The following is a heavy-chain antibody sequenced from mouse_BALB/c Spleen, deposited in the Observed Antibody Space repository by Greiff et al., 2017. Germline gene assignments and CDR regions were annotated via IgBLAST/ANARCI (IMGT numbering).Heavy chain of an antibody. V-gene: IGHV2-6-7*01. J-gene: IGHJ4*01. CDR3: ARGTGSYAMDY. CDR2: IWGDGST. Sequence: VNVVESGPGLVAPSQSLSITCTVSGFSLTGYGVNWVRQPPGKGLEWLGMIWGDGSTDYNSALKSRLSISKDNSKSQVFLKMNSLQTDDTARYYCARGTGSYAMDYWGQGTSVTVSS. D-gene: IGHD4-1*01. CDR1: GFSLTGYG.